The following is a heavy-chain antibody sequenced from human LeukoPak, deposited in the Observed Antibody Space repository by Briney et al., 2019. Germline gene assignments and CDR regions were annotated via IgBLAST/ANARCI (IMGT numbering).Heavy chain of an antibody. V-gene: IGHV1-18*01. CDR1: GYTFTSYG. CDR3: ACTYYDFWSDNPPLPDY. D-gene: IGHD3-3*01. CDR2: ISAYNGNT. Sequence: ASVKVSCKASGYTFTSYGISWVRQAPGQGLEWMGWISAYNGNTNYAQKLQGRVTMTTDTSTSTAYMELRSLRSDDTAVYYCACTYYDFWSDNPPLPDYWGQGTLVTVSS. J-gene: IGHJ4*02.